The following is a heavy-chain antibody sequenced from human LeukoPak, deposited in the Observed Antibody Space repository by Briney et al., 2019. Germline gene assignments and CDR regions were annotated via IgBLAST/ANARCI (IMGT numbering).Heavy chain of an antibody. J-gene: IGHJ4*02. CDR1: GFTFSSYA. CDR2: ISGSGGST. Sequence: GGSLRLSCAASGFTFSSYAMSWVRQAPGKGLEWVSAISGSGGSTYYADSVKGRFTISRDNSKNTLYLQMNSLRAEDTAVYYCAKVASFGVVTHPYYFDYCGQGTLVTVSS. D-gene: IGHD3-3*01. V-gene: IGHV3-23*01. CDR3: AKVASFGVVTHPYYFDY.